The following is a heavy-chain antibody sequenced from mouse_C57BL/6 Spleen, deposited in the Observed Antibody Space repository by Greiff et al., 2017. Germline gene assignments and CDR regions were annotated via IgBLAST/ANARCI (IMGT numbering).Heavy chain of an antibody. CDR3: AREQSYYYGSSYSYFDY. J-gene: IGHJ2*01. V-gene: IGHV2-9-1*01. CDR2: IWTGGGT. Sequence: VQLQESGPGLVAPSQSLSITCTVSGFSLTSYAISWVRQPPGKGLEWLGVIWTGGGTNYNSALKSRLSISKDNSKSQVFLKMNSLQTDDTARYYCAREQSYYYGSSYSYFDYWGQGTTLTVSA. D-gene: IGHD1-1*01. CDR1: GFSLTSYA.